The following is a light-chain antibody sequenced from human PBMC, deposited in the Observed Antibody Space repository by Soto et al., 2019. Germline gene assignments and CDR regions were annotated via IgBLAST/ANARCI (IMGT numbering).Light chain of an antibody. CDR3: TSYTTSRIWV. CDR2: EVS. V-gene: IGLV2-14*01. Sequence: QSALTQPASVSGSPGQSITISCTGSSGDVGHYNYVSWYQQHPGKAPKLIIYEVSNRPSGVSNRFSGSKSGNTASLIISGLQADAEADYYCTSYTTSRIWVFGGGTKLTVL. CDR1: SGDVGHYNY. J-gene: IGLJ3*02.